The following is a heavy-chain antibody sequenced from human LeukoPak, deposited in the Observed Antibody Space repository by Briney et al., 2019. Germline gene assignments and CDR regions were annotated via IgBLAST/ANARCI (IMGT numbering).Heavy chain of an antibody. CDR3: ARGGQFDGSGSYYLFDY. Sequence: GRSLRLSCAASGFTFSSYAMHWVCPAPGKGLEWVAVISYDGSNKYYADSVKGRFTISRDNSKNTLYLQMNSLRTEDTAVYYCARGGQFDGSGSYYLFDYWGQGTLVTVSS. V-gene: IGHV3-30-3*01. CDR2: ISYDGSNK. D-gene: IGHD3-10*01. CDR1: GFTFSSYA. J-gene: IGHJ4*02.